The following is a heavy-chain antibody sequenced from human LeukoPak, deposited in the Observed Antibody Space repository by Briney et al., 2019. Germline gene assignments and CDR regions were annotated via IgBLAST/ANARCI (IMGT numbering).Heavy chain of an antibody. Sequence: ASVKVSCKASGYTFTRYDINWVRQATGQGLEWMGWMNPNSGNTGYAQKFQGRVTMTRNTSISTAYMELSSLRSEDTAVYYCARGAYYDFWSGYQNWFDPWGQGTLVTVSS. D-gene: IGHD3-3*01. CDR1: GYTFTRYD. CDR2: MNPNSGNT. J-gene: IGHJ5*02. CDR3: ARGAYYDFWSGYQNWFDP. V-gene: IGHV1-8*01.